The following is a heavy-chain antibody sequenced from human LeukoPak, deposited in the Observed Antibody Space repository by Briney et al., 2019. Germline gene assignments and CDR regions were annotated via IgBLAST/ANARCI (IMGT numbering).Heavy chain of an antibody. CDR3: ARDLVVVVPAAIVPYAFDI. V-gene: IGHV1-18*01. Sequence: VASVKVSCKASGYTFTSYGISWVRQAPGQGLEWMGWISAYNGNTNYAQKIQGRVTMTTDTSTSTAYMELRSLRSDDTAVYYCARDLVVVVPAAIVPYAFDIWGQGTMVTVSS. CDR2: ISAYNGNT. D-gene: IGHD2-2*01. CDR1: GYTFTSYG. J-gene: IGHJ3*02.